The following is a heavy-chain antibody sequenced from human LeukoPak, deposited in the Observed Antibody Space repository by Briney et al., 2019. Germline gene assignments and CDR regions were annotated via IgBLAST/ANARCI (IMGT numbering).Heavy chain of an antibody. CDR3: AKDGGSYGNY. V-gene: IGHV3-9*01. CDR1: GFTFDDYA. J-gene: IGHJ4*02. CDR2: ISWNSGSI. Sequence: PGGSLRLSCAASGFTFDDYAMHWVRQAPGKGLEWVSGISWNSGSIGYADSVKGRFTISRDHAKNSLYLQMNSLRAEDTALYYCAKDGGSYGNYWGQGTLVTVSS. D-gene: IGHD1-26*01.